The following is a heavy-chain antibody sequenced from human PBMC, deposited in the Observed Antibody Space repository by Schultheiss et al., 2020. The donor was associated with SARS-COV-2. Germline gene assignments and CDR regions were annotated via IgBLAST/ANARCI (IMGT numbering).Heavy chain of an antibody. J-gene: IGHJ6*02. CDR3: MKLEDIAMVTYGMDV. D-gene: IGHD5-18*01. CDR2: INPNSVDT. Sequence: ASVKVSCKASGYTFTGYYMHWVRQAPGQGLEWMGRINPNSVDTNYAQKFQDRVTMTRDTSISTAYMELRRLRSDDTAVYYCMKLEDIAMVTYGMDVWGQGTTVTVSS. CDR1: GYTFTGYY. V-gene: IGHV1-2*06.